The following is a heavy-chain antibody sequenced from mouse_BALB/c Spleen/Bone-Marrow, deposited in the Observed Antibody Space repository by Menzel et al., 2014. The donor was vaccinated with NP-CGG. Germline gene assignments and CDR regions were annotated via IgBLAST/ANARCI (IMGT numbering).Heavy chain of an antibody. V-gene: IGHV14-3*02. CDR1: GFNIKDTY. Sequence: EVKLVESGAELVKPGASVKLSCTASGFNIKDTYMRWVKQRPEQGLEWIGRIDPANGNTKYDPKFQGKATITADTSSNTAYLQLSSLTSEDTAVYYCARGYDGFAYWGQGTLVTVSA. J-gene: IGHJ3*01. D-gene: IGHD2-2*01. CDR2: IDPANGNT. CDR3: ARGYDGFAY.